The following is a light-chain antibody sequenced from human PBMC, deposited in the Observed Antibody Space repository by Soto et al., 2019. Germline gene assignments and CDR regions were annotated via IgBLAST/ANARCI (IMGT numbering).Light chain of an antibody. Sequence: QSVLTQPPSASGTPGLRVTISCSGSNSNIGSNAVNWYQQLPGTAPKLLIYSNSQRPSGVPDRFSGSKSGTSASLAISGLQSEDEADYFCAGWDDSRNAVVFGGGTKVTVL. CDR2: SNS. J-gene: IGLJ2*01. V-gene: IGLV1-44*01. CDR1: NSNIGSNA. CDR3: AGWDDSRNAVV.